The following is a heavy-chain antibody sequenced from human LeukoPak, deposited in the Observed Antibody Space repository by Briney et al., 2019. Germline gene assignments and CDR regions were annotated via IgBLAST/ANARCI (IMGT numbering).Heavy chain of an antibody. CDR3: TIDLSGTTSKPIGDI. CDR2: IKSKTDGGTT. V-gene: IGHV3-15*01. CDR1: GFTFSNAW. D-gene: IGHD1-1*01. J-gene: IGHJ3*02. Sequence: GALRLSCAASGFTFSNAWMSWVRQAPGKGLEWVGRIKSKTDGGTTDYAAPVKGRFTISRDDSKNTLYLQMNSLKTEDTAVYYCTIDLSGTTSKPIGDIWGQGTMVTVSS.